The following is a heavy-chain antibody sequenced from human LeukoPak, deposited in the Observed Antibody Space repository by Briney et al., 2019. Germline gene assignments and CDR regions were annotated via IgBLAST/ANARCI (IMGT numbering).Heavy chain of an antibody. CDR2: ISFDGSNR. Sequence: GGSLRLSCAASGFTFSSYAMHWVRQAPGRGLEWVAVISFDGSNRYYADSVKGRFTISRDNSKNTLYLQMNSLRAEDTAVYYCARTLGVLRYYFDYWGQGTLVTVSS. D-gene: IGHD3-16*01. V-gene: IGHV3-30*04. J-gene: IGHJ4*02. CDR1: GFTFSSYA. CDR3: ARTLGVLRYYFDY.